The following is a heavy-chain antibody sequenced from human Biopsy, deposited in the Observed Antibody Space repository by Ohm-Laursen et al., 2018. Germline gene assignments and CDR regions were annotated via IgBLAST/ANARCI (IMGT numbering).Heavy chain of an antibody. CDR3: ARGLYGDNAGAFDV. Sequence: PSDTLSLTCTVDGGSFSGYDWTWIRQPPGKGLEWVGEFSHTGTTIYNPSLESRLTISVDKSKNHFSLRLTSVTAADTATYFCARGLYGDNAGAFDVWGQGTVVTVSS. D-gene: IGHD4/OR15-4a*01. CDR1: GGSFSGYD. V-gene: IGHV4-34*01. CDR2: FSHTGTT. J-gene: IGHJ3*01.